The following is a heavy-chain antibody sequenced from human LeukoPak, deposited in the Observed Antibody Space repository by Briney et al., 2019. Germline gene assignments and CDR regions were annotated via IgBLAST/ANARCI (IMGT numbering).Heavy chain of an antibody. D-gene: IGHD6-13*01. V-gene: IGHV1-69*05. CDR3: ARGTAAAPFDAFDI. J-gene: IGHJ3*02. Sequence: ASVKVSCKASGGTFSSYAISWVRQAPGQGLEWMGGIIPIFGTANYAQKFQGRVTITTDESTSTAYMELSSLRSEDTAVYYCARGTAAAPFDAFDIWGQGTMVTVSS. CDR1: GGTFSSYA. CDR2: IIPIFGTA.